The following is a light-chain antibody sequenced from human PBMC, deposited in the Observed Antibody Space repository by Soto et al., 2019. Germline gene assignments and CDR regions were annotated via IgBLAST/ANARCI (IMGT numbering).Light chain of an antibody. Sequence: QSVLTQPASVSGSPGQSITISCTGTSSDVGSYNLVPWYQQHPGKAPKLMIYEGSRRPSGVSNRFPGSKSGNTASLTISGLQAEDEADYYCCSYAGSSTYVFGTGTKVTVL. CDR2: EGS. J-gene: IGLJ1*01. CDR1: SSDVGSYNL. CDR3: CSYAGSSTYV. V-gene: IGLV2-23*01.